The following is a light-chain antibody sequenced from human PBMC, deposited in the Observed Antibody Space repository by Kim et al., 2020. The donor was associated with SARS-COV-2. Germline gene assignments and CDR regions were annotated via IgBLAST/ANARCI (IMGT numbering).Light chain of an antibody. Sequence: SYELTQPPSVSVSPGQAASITCSGDKLGNQYTSWYQQKTGQSPILVIYQNTKRPSGIPERFSGSNSGNTATLTISATQAMDEADYYCQTWDTNPGVFGGGTQLTVL. J-gene: IGLJ3*02. CDR1: KLGNQY. CDR2: QNT. V-gene: IGLV3-1*01. CDR3: QTWDTNPGV.